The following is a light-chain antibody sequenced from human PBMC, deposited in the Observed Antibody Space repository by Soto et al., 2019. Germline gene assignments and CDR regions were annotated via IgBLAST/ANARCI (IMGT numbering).Light chain of an antibody. CDR1: SGHSNYV. CDR2: LNSDGSH. V-gene: IGLV4-69*01. J-gene: IGLJ3*02. Sequence: QSVLTQSPSASASLGASVKLTCTLSSGHSNYVIAWHQQQPEKGPRYLMKLNSDGSHSKGDGLPDRFSGSSSGAERYLTISRLQSEDEADYYCQTWDTGIRVFGGGTKVTVL. CDR3: QTWDTGIRV.